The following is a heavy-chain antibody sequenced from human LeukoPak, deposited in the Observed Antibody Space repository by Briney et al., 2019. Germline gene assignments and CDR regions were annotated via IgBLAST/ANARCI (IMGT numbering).Heavy chain of an antibody. CDR3: ARIPGYSYGNDGVDFDY. Sequence: PGGSLRLSCAASGFTFSSYWMHWVRQAPGKGLVWVSRINSDGSSTSYADSVKGRFTISRGNAKNTLYLQMNSLRAEDTAVYYCARIPGYSYGNDGVDFDYWGQGTLVTVSS. CDR2: INSDGSST. D-gene: IGHD5-18*01. V-gene: IGHV3-74*01. CDR1: GFTFSSYW. J-gene: IGHJ4*02.